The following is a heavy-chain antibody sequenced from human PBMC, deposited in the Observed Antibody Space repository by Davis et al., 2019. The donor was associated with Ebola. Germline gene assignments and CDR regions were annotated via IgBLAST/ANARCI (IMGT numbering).Heavy chain of an antibody. CDR3: AKEMDDIVVG. CDR2: ISGSGGST. CDR1: GFTFSSYA. J-gene: IGHJ4*02. V-gene: IGHV3-23*01. D-gene: IGHD2-15*01. Sequence: GESLKISCAASGFTFSSYAMSWVRQAPGKGLEWVSAISGSGGSTYYADSVKGRFTISRDNSKNTLYLQMNSLRAEDTAVYYCAKEMDDIVVGWGQGTLVTVSS.